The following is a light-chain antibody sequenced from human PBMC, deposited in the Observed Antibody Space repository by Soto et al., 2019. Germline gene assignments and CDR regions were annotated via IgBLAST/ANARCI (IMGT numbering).Light chain of an antibody. CDR1: SSNIGAGYD. Sequence: QLVLTQPPSVSGAPGQRVTISCTGSSSNIGAGYDVHWYQQLPGTAPKLLIYGNSNRPSGAPDRFSGSKSGTSASLAITGLQAEDEADYYCQSYDSSLSGWVFGGGTKVTVL. J-gene: IGLJ3*02. CDR2: GNS. V-gene: IGLV1-40*01. CDR3: QSYDSSLSGWV.